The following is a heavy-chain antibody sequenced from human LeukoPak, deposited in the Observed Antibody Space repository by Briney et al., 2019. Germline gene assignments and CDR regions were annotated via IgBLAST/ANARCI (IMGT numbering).Heavy chain of an antibody. CDR3: ARDLSTNYYDSSGYSDY. D-gene: IGHD3-22*01. V-gene: IGHV3-7*03. CDR1: GFTFSSYT. CDR2: IKQDGSEK. Sequence: PGGSLRLSCAASGFTFSSYTMSWVRQAPGKGLEWVANIKQDGSEKYYVDSVKGRFTISRDNAKNSLYLQMNSLRAEDTAVYYCARDLSTNYYDSSGYSDYWGQGTLVTVSS. J-gene: IGHJ4*02.